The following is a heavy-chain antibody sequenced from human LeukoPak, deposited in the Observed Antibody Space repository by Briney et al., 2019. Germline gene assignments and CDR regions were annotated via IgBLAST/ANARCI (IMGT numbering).Heavy chain of an antibody. CDR2: IYYSGST. D-gene: IGHD1-26*01. CDR1: GGSITSYY. Sequence: SETLSLTCTVSGGSITSYYWSWIRQPPGKGLEWMGSIYYSGSTYYNPSLKSRVTISVDTSKNQFSLKLSSVTAADTAVYYCARDTVGATFPGAFDIWGQGTMVTVSS. CDR3: ARDTVGATFPGAFDI. J-gene: IGHJ3*02. V-gene: IGHV4-39*07.